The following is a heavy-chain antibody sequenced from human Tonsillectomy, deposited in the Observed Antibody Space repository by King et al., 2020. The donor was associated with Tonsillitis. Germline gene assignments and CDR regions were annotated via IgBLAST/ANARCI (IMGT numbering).Heavy chain of an antibody. Sequence: QLVQSGAEVKKPGASVKVSCRASGYTFNSNGLTWVRQAPGQGLEWMGWISTYNGNTNYAQRFQGRVTMTTDTSTSTAYMELRSLRSDDTAVYYCARVCGDYQPLSCCDFGGQGTLLTVSS. J-gene: IGHJ4*02. CDR1: GYTFNSNG. D-gene: IGHD3-10*01. CDR3: ARVCGDYQPLSCCDF. CDR2: ISTYNGNT. V-gene: IGHV1-18*04.